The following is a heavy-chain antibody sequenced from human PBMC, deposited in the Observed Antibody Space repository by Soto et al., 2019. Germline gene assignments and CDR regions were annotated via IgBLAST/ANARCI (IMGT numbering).Heavy chain of an antibody. Sequence: EVQLVESGGGLVQPGGSLRLSCVASGFTLSTYWMNWVRQAPGKGLEWVANIKQDESEKYYVDSVKGRFTISRDNAKNSMGVQSNSVRAEATSVYECAGVGGKYCEPSGGGRMDVWGQGTTVTVSS. D-gene: IGHD1-26*01. CDR2: IKQDESEK. CDR3: AGVGGKYCEPSGGGRMDV. CDR1: GFTLSTYW. J-gene: IGHJ6*02. V-gene: IGHV3-7*01.